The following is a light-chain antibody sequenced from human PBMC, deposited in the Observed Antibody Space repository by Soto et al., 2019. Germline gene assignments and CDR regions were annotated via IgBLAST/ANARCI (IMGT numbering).Light chain of an antibody. CDR3: QQFRSSPPYT. J-gene: IGKJ2*01. V-gene: IGKV3-20*01. Sequence: EIELTQSPGTLSLSPGERATLSCRASQSFSSRPFAWYQQKPGQAPRLLIYGTSSRATGIPDRFSGSGSGTDFPLTISRLELEDFAVYYCQQFRSSPPYTFGQGTKLEIK. CDR1: QSFSSRP. CDR2: GTS.